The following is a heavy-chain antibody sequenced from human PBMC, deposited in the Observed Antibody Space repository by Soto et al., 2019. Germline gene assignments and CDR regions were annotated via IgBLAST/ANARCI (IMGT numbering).Heavy chain of an antibody. D-gene: IGHD3-3*01. J-gene: IGHJ3*02. CDR3: ASPARNYDFWSGYSFDI. CDR1: GYTFTSYD. Sequence: QVQLVQSGAEVKKPGASVKVSCKASGYTFTSYDINWVRQATGQGLEWMGWMNPNSGNTGYAQKFQGRVTMTRNTSRSTAYMELSSRRSEDTAVYYCASPARNYDFWSGYSFDIWGQGTMVTVSS. V-gene: IGHV1-8*01. CDR2: MNPNSGNT.